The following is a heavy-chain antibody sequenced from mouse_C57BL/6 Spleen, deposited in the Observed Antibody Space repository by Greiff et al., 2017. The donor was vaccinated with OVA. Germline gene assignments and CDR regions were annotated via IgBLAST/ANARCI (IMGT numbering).Heavy chain of an antibody. CDR2: INPSSGYT. V-gene: IGHV1-7*01. CDR3: ARSVTAQAVDY. D-gene: IGHD3-2*02. Sequence: VQLQQSGAELARPGASVKMSCKASGYTFTSYSMHWVKQRPGQGLEWIGYINPSSGYTKYNQKFKDKATLTADKSSSTAYMQLSSLTYEDSAVYYCARSVTAQAVDYWGQGTTLTVSS. CDR1: GYTFTSYS. J-gene: IGHJ2*01.